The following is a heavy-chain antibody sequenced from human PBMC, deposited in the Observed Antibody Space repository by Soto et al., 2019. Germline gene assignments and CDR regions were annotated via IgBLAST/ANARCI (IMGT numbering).Heavy chain of an antibody. CDR1: VDTFTSYY. D-gene: IGHD3-9*01. J-gene: IGHJ3*02. Sequence: ASVKVSCKAPVDTFTSYYLNWVRQAPGQGLEWMGWINTKTGGTKYAQKFQGRVTMTRDTSINTAYMEVSRLRSDDTAVYYCATDKVAFDMWGQGTMVTVSS. CDR3: ATDKVAFDM. CDR2: INTKTGGT. V-gene: IGHV1-2*02.